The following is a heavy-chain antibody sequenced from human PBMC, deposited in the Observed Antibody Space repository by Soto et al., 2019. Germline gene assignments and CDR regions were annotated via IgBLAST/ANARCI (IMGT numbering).Heavy chain of an antibody. J-gene: IGHJ4*02. CDR1: GGTFSSYA. V-gene: IGHV1-69*01. CDR3: ARGRDGYNGGLSFFDY. CDR2: IIPIFGTA. Sequence: QVQLVQSGAEVKKPGSLVKVSCKASGGTFSSYAISWVRQAPGQGLEWMGGIIPIFGTANYAQKFQGRVTITADESTSTAYMELSSLRSEDTAVYYCARGRDGYNGGLSFFDYWGQGTLVTVSS. D-gene: IGHD5-12*01.